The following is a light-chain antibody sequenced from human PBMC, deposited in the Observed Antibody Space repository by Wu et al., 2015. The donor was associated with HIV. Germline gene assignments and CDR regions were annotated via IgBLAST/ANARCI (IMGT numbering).Light chain of an antibody. J-gene: IGKJ1*01. CDR1: QSIRTS. CDR3: QQYYNYET. CDR2: KAS. Sequence: DIQMTQSPSTLSAPIGDRVTITCRASQSIRTSLAWYQQKPGKAPKVLIYKASSLESGVPSRFSGSGSGTEFTLTINSLQPDDFATYYCQQYYNYETFGQGTKVEIK. V-gene: IGKV1-5*03.